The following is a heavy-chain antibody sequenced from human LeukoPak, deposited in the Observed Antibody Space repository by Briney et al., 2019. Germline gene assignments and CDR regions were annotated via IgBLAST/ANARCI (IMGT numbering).Heavy chain of an antibody. D-gene: IGHD2-21*02. CDR2: ISGSGGSP. CDR1: GFTFKTYA. CDR3: AKDTTFCGGDRPSRGDY. Sequence: PGGSLRLSCAASGFTFKTYAMSWVRQAPGKGLEWVSAISGSGGSPYYADSVKGRFTISRDNSKNTLYLQMSSLRADDTAVYYCAKDTTFCGGDRPSRGDYWGQGILVTVSS. J-gene: IGHJ4*02. V-gene: IGHV3-23*01.